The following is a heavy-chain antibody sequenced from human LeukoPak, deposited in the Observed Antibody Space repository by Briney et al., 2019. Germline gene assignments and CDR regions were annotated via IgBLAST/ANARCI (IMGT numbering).Heavy chain of an antibody. CDR1: GYTFTSYD. V-gene: IGHV1-8*01. CDR2: MNPNSGNT. CDR3: ARDRRIAAAGVVYWFDP. Sequence: AASVKVSCKASGYTFTSYDINWVRQATGQGLEWMGWMNPNSGNTGYAQKFQGRVTMTRNTSISTAYMELSSLRSEDTAVYYCARDRRIAAAGVVYWFDPWGQGTLVTVSS. J-gene: IGHJ5*02. D-gene: IGHD6-13*01.